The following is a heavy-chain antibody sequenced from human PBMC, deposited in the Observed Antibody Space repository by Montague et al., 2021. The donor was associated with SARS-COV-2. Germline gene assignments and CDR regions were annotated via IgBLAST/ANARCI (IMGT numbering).Heavy chain of an antibody. CDR1: GGSFSGYY. Sequence: SETRSLTCAVYGGSFSGYYWSWIRQPPGKGLEWIGEINHSGSTNHNPSLKSRVTISVDTSKNQFSLKLSSVTAADTAVYYCARGSWHIVVVTAIRDGYYGMDVWGQGTTVTVSS. CDR2: INHSGST. J-gene: IGHJ6*02. V-gene: IGHV4-34*01. D-gene: IGHD2-21*02. CDR3: ARGSWHIVVVTAIRDGYYGMDV.